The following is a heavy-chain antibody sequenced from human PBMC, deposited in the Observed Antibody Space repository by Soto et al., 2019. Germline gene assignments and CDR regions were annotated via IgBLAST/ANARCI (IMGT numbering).Heavy chain of an antibody. CDR3: AKDMWGIVLVTASFGAFYM. V-gene: IGHV3-30*18. J-gene: IGHJ3*02. CDR2: ISYDGSNK. CDR1: GFTLSNYA. D-gene: IGHD2-21*02. Sequence: GGSLRLSCVASGFTLSNYAMHWVRQAPGKGLEWMAVISYDGSNKYYADSVKGRFTISRDISKKTLFLQMNSLRPEDTAVYYYAKDMWGIVLVTASFGAFYMWGQGTMVTVSS.